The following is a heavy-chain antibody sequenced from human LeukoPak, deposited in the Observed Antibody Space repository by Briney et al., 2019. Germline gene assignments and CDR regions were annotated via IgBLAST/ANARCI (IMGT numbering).Heavy chain of an antibody. D-gene: IGHD2-2*01. CDR3: ARDPSTRYYTDY. CDR2: INSSGGST. J-gene: IGHJ4*02. V-gene: IGHV1-46*01. CDR1: GYIFTSYN. Sequence: ASVKVSCKASGYIFTSYNMYWVRQAPGQGLEGMGIINSSGGSTNYAQKFQGRVTMTRNTSISTAYMELSSLRSEDTAVYYCARDPSTRYYTDYWGQGTLVTVSS.